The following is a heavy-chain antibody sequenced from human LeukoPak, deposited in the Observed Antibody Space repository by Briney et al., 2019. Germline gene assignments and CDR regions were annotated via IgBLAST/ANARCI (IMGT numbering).Heavy chain of an antibody. V-gene: IGHV1-46*01. CDR1: GGTFSSYA. D-gene: IGHD6-25*01. Sequence: ASVKVSCKASGGTFSSYAISWVRQAPGQGPEWMGIIKPRGVSTDYAQKFQGRVTMTSDTSTSTIYMELNSLRSDDTAVYFCARVGITAATADYWGQGTLVTVSS. CDR3: ARVGITAATADY. CDR2: IKPRGVST. J-gene: IGHJ4*02.